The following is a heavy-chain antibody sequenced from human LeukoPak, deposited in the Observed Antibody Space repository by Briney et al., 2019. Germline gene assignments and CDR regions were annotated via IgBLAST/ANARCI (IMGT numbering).Heavy chain of an antibody. D-gene: IGHD3-9*01. CDR2: ISSSGSTI. Sequence: GGSLRLSCAASGFTFSSYSMNWVRQAPGKGLEWVSYISSSGSTIYYADSVKGRFTISRDNSKNTLYPQMNSLRAEDTAVYYCAKDFDWLFHFDYWGQGTLVTVSS. J-gene: IGHJ4*02. V-gene: IGHV3-48*01. CDR1: GFTFSSYS. CDR3: AKDFDWLFHFDY.